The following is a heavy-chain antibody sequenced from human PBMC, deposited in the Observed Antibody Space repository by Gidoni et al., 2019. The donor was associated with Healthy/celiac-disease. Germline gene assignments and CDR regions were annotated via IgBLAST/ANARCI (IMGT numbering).Heavy chain of an antibody. CDR3: ARARVTMIAVEWFDP. CDR1: GYTFTSYD. Sequence: QVQLVQSGAEVKKPGASVKVSCKASGYTFTSYDINWVRQATGQGLEWMGWMNPNSGNTGYAQKFQGRVTMPRNTSISTAYMELRSLRSEDTAVYYCARARVTMIAVEWFDPWGQGTLVTVSS. CDR2: MNPNSGNT. D-gene: IGHD3-22*01. V-gene: IGHV1-8*01. J-gene: IGHJ5*02.